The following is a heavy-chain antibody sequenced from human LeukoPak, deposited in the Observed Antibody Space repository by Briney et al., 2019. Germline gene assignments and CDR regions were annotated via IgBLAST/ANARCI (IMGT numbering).Heavy chain of an antibody. D-gene: IGHD6-13*01. J-gene: IGHJ4*02. Sequence: GESLKISCEGSGYSFSSHWIGWVRQMPGKGLEWMGIIYPGDSDTRYSPSFQGQVTISADKSISTAYLQWSSLKASDTAMYYCARQQQLGQRDYWGQGTLVTVSS. CDR3: ARQQQLGQRDY. CDR1: GYSFSSHW. V-gene: IGHV5-51*01. CDR2: IYPGDSDT.